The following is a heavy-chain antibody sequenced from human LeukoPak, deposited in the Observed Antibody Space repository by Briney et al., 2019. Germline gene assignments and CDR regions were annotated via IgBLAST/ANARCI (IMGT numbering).Heavy chain of an antibody. V-gene: IGHV1-69*01. J-gene: IGHJ4*02. CDR3: AVWLYAYCGGDCYPGLDY. D-gene: IGHD2-21*02. Sequence: EASVKVSCKASGGTFSSYAISWVRQAPGQGLEWMGGIIPIFGTANYAQKFQGRVTITADESTSTAYMELSSLRSEDTAVYYCAVWLYAYCGGDCYPGLDYWGQGTLVTVSS. CDR1: GGTFSSYA. CDR2: IIPIFGTA.